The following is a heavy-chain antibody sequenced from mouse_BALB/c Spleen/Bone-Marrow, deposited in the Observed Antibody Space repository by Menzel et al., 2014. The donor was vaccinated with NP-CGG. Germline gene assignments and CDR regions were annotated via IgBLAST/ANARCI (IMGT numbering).Heavy chain of an antibody. CDR1: GFGFSGFW. J-gene: IGHJ3*01. V-gene: IGHV4-1*02. D-gene: IGHD2-3*01. CDR3: ARLGYYGGFAY. Sequence: EVKLVESGGGLVQPGGSLKLSCAASGFGFSGFWMGWVWQAPGKGLEWIGEINPDSSTINYTPSLKDRFIISRDNAKNTLYLQMSKVRSEDTALYYCARLGYYGGFAYWGQGTLVTVSA. CDR2: INPDSSTI.